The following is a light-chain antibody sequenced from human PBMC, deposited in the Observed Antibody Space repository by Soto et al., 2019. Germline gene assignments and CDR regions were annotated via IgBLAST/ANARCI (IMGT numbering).Light chain of an antibody. CDR2: GNT. Sequence: QSVLTQPPSVSGAPGQRVTISCTGSSSNLGAGYDVHLYQQLPGTAPKLLIYGNTSRPSGVPDRFSGSKSGTSASLAITGLQSEDEADYYCQSYDSSLGANYVFGTGTKVTVL. V-gene: IGLV1-40*01. J-gene: IGLJ1*01. CDR1: SSNLGAGYD. CDR3: QSYDSSLGANYV.